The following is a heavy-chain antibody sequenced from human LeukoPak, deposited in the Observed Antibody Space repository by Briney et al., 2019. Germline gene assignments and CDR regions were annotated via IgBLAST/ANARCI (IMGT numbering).Heavy chain of an antibody. D-gene: IGHD3-3*01. J-gene: IGHJ4*02. CDR1: GFTFSSYA. V-gene: IGHV3-30-3*01. CDR2: ISYDGSNK. Sequence: GGSLRLSCAASGFTFSSYAMHWVRQAPGKGLEWVAVISYDGSNKYYADSVKGRFTISRDNSKNTLYLQMNSLRAEDTAVYYCARDRSLHDFWSGYWIKKCGFDYWGQGTLVTVSS. CDR3: ARDRSLHDFWSGYWIKKCGFDY.